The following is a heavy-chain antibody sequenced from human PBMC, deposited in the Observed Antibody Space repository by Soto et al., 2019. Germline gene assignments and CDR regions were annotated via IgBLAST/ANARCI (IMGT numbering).Heavy chain of an antibody. CDR3: ARAAVAPDLDL. CDR1: GLTLSTYW. J-gene: IGHJ4*02. D-gene: IGHD6-19*01. Sequence: WGSLRLSCAASGLTLSTYWVHWVRQAPGKGLAWVSRIKGDGTTTSYADSVKGRFSISRDNARNTLYLQMNSLTAEDTAVYYCARAAVAPDLDLWGQGALGTVSS. CDR2: IKGDGTTT. V-gene: IGHV3-74*01.